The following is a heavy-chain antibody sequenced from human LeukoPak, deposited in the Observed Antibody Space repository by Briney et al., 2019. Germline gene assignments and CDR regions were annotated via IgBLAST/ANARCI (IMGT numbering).Heavy chain of an antibody. J-gene: IGHJ4*02. V-gene: IGHV3-9*01. CDR3: ARRGFCGGNCYLSPFDY. Sequence: GGSLRLSCTASGFSFEDYSIHWVRQAPGQGLEWASGISGNSNSIQYAESVKGRFTISRDNAKNSLYLQMNSLRAEDTAFYYCARRGFCGGNCYLSPFDYWGQGALVTVSS. D-gene: IGHD2-21*01. CDR1: GFSFEDYS. CDR2: ISGNSNSI.